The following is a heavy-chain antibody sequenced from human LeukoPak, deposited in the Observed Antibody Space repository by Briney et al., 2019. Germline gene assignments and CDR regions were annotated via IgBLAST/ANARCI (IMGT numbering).Heavy chain of an antibody. D-gene: IGHD3-16*01. CDR2: ISSSSSYI. CDR1: GFTFSSYS. Sequence: GGSLRLSCAASGFTFSSYSMNWVRQAPGKGLEWVSSISSSSSYIYYADSVKGRFTISRDNAKNSLYLQMNSLRAEDTAVYYCARDGAGLRVGWMWGNAFDIWGQGTMVTVSS. CDR3: ARDGAGLRVGWMWGNAFDI. V-gene: IGHV3-21*01. J-gene: IGHJ3*02.